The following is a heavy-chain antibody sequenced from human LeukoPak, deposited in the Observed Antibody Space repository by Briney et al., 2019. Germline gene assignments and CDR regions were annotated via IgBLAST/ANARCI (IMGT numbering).Heavy chain of an antibody. CDR2: IRPDGGEQ. J-gene: IGHJ4*02. V-gene: IGHV3-7*03. Sequence: GGSLRLSCVASGLSFSNYWMNWVCQAPGKGLEWVANIRPDGGEQFYVDSVKGRFTISRDNADNSLYLQLTSLRPEDTAVYYCAREHKTFDYWGQGILVTVSS. CDR1: GLSFSNYW. CDR3: AREHKTFDY.